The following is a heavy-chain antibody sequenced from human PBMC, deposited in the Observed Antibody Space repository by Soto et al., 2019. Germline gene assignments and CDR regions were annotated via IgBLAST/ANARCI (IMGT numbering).Heavy chain of an antibody. CDR1: GFTFSNYA. CDR3: AKDSSGWYYPFDY. J-gene: IGHJ4*02. V-gene: IGHV3-23*01. CDR2: ISGSGGSA. Sequence: EVQLLESGGGLVQPGGSLRLSCAASGFTFSNYAMSWVRQAPGKGLEWVSAISGSGGSAYYADSVKGRFTISRDNSKNTLYLQMNSLRAEDTAVYYCAKDSSGWYYPFDYWGQGTLVTVSS. D-gene: IGHD6-19*01.